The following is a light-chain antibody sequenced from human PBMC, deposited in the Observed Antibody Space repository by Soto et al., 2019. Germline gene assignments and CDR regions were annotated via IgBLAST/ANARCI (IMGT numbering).Light chain of an antibody. V-gene: IGKV3-11*01. Sequence: EIVLTQSPATLSLSPEERATLSCRASQSVSSYLAWYQQKPGQAPRLLIYDASNRATGIPARFSGSGSGTDFTLTISSLEPEHFAVYYCQQRSNWPPLTFGGGTKVEIK. CDR2: DAS. CDR1: QSVSSY. CDR3: QQRSNWPPLT. J-gene: IGKJ4*01.